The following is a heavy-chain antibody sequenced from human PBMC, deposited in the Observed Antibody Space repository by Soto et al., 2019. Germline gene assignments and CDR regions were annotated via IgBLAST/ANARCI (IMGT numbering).Heavy chain of an antibody. D-gene: IGHD2-8*01. Sequence: QVQLVESGGGVVQPGRSLRLSCAASGFTFVYGMHWARQAPGKGLEWVSFISYDGSNKYYADSVKGRFTVSIDNSRNTVYLEMNRLRIEDTAVYYCAKAGGKVSTPFDPWGQGTLVTVSP. CDR1: GFTFVYG. V-gene: IGHV3-30*18. CDR2: ISYDGSNK. J-gene: IGHJ5*02. CDR3: AKAGGKVSTPFDP.